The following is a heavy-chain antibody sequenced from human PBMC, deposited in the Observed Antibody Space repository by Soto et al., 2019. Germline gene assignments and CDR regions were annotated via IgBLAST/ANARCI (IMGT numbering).Heavy chain of an antibody. Sequence: GESLKISFQVSGYTFAKHWIGWVRQMPGKGLEWMGIIYPDDSDTRYSPSFQGQVTISADASITTAYLQWTSLKAADTAMYYCGRHVRGSGWYVFDYWGQGTLVTVSS. J-gene: IGHJ4*02. CDR1: GYTFAKHW. CDR3: GRHVRGSGWYVFDY. CDR2: IYPDDSDT. D-gene: IGHD6-19*01. V-gene: IGHV5-51*01.